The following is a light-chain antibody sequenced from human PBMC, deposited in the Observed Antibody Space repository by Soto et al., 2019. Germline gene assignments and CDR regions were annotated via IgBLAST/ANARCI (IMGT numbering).Light chain of an antibody. CDR2: GST. J-gene: IGLJ2*01. CDR3: LSFDSSLSVV. Sequence: QTVLTQPPSVYGAPGQRVTISCTGSSSNIGAGYDVHWYQQLPGRAPKLLIYGSTNRPSGVPDRFSGSKSGTSASLAITGLQAEDEADYYCLSFDSSLSVVFGGGTKLTVL. CDR1: SSNIGAGYD. V-gene: IGLV1-40*01.